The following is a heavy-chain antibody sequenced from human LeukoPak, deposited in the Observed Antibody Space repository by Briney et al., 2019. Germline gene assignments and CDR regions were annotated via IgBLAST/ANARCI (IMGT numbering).Heavy chain of an antibody. CDR3: ARDPSGRRGGEGAARYFDY. CDR2: IWYDGSNK. D-gene: IGHD6-6*01. J-gene: IGHJ4*02. CDR1: GFTFSTYW. Sequence: GGSLRLPCAASGFTFSTYWMGWVRQAPGKGLEWVAVIWYDGSNKYYADSVKGRFTISRDDSKNTLYLQMNSLRAEDTAVYYCARDPSGRRGGEGAARYFDYWGQGTLVTVSS. V-gene: IGHV3-33*08.